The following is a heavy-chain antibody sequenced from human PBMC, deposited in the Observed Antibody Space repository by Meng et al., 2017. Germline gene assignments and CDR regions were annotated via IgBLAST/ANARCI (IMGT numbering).Heavy chain of an antibody. D-gene: IGHD6-13*01. Sequence: SETLSLTCAVYGGSFSGYYWSWIRQPPGKGLEWIGGIYYSGSTYYNPSLKSRVTISVDTSKNQFSLKLSSVTAADTAVYYCARAQDQWQQLVEGLYYFDYWGQGTLVTVSS. CDR2: IYYSGST. V-gene: IGHV4-34*01. CDR1: GGSFSGYY. CDR3: ARAQDQWQQLVEGLYYFDY. J-gene: IGHJ4*02.